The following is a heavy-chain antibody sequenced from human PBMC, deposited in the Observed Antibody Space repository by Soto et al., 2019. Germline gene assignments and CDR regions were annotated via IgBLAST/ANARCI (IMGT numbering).Heavy chain of an antibody. V-gene: IGHV3-30*18. J-gene: IGHJ4*02. CDR1: GFTFSSYG. CDR2: ISYDGSNK. D-gene: IGHD3-22*01. CDR3: AKDSTRIVVATNFDY. Sequence: GGSLRLSCAASGFTFSSYGMHWVRQAPGKGLEWVAVISYDGSNKYYADSVKGRLTISRDNSKNTLYLQMNSLRAEDTAVYYCAKDSTRIVVATNFDYWGQGTLVTVSS.